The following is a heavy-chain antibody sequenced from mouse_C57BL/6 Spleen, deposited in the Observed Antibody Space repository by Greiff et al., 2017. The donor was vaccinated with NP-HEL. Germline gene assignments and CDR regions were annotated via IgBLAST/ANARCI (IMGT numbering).Heavy chain of an antibody. CDR1: GFTFSSYA. V-gene: IGHV5-4*01. J-gene: IGHJ2*01. CDR2: ISDGGSYT. CDR3: ARVGWLLGYYFDY. D-gene: IGHD2-3*01. Sequence: VHLVESGGGLVKPGGSLKLSCAASGFTFSSYAMSWVRQTPEKRLEWVATISDGGSYTYYRDNVKGRFTITRGNANNNLYLQMSHLKSEDTAMYYGARVGWLLGYYFDYWGQGTTLTVSS.